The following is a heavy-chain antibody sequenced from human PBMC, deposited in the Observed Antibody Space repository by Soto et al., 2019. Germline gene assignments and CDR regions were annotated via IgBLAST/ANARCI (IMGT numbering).Heavy chain of an antibody. CDR1: GGSMRNYF. D-gene: IGHD6-13*01. Sequence: PSETLSLTCTVSGGSMRNYFWTWIRQPPGKGLEWIGYIHYSGTTSFFPSYNPSLRSRVTISEDTSKNQFSIKLLSVTTADTAVYFCAAGEASSRNLAPYYLDFWGQGTLVTVSS. CDR2: IHYSGTT. V-gene: IGHV4-59*01. J-gene: IGHJ4*02. CDR3: AAGEASSRNLAPYYLDF.